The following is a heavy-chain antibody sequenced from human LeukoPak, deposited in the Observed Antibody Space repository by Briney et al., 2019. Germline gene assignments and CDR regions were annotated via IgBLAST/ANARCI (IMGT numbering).Heavy chain of an antibody. D-gene: IGHD3-3*01. V-gene: IGHV4-39*01. J-gene: IGHJ4*02. CDR1: GGSISSSSYY. Sequence: SETLSLTCTVSGGSISSSSYYWGWIRQPPGKGLEWIVTIYYSGSTYYNPSLKSQVTISVDTSKNQFSLKLNSVTAADTAVYYCARRHSDFWSGFTDFWGQGTLVTVSS. CDR2: IYYSGST. CDR3: ARRHSDFWSGFTDF.